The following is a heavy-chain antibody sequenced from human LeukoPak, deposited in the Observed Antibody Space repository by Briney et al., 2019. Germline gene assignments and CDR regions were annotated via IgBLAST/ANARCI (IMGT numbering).Heavy chain of an antibody. D-gene: IGHD3-3*01. CDR1: GFTFSSYS. CDR3: ARVRSTGTIGSLLEWLPRFQPIYCMDV. CDR2: ISSSSVTI. J-gene: IGHJ6*03. V-gene: IGHV3-48*04. Sequence: GRSLRLSCAASGFTFSSYSWNWVRQAPGKGLEWVSYISSSSVTIYYADSVKGRFTISRDNAKNSLYLQMNSLRAEDTAVYYCARVRSTGTIGSLLEWLPRFQPIYCMDVWGKGTTVTVSS.